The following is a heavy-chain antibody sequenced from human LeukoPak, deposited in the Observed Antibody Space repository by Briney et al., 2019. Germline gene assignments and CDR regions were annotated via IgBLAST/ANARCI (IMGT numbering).Heavy chain of an antibody. CDR1: GYTFTGYY. CDR3: ARGADYYDSSGYRN. D-gene: IGHD3-22*01. Sequence: ASVKVSCKASGYTFTGYYMHWVRQAPGQGLEWMGWINPNSGGTNYAQKFQGRVTMTRDTSISTAYMELSRLRSDDTAVYYCARGADYYDSSGYRNWGQGTLVTVSS. V-gene: IGHV1-2*02. J-gene: IGHJ4*02. CDR2: INPNSGGT.